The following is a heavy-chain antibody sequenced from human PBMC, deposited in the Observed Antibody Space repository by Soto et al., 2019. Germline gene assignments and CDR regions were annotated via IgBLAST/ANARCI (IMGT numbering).Heavy chain of an antibody. CDR1: GFIFNSYD. D-gene: IGHD2-15*01. Sequence: QVQLIESGGGVVQPGRSLRLSCAASGFIFNSYDMHWVRQAPGKGLEWVAFLSHDGSKKFYADSLKGRITISRDNFNKTLCLQGNSRRPADTAEYYCAKHLIGYCGASTCNIFPSWGQGTLVPLSS. V-gene: IGHV3-30*18. CDR3: AKHLIGYCGASTCNIFPS. J-gene: IGHJ4*02. CDR2: LSHDGSKK.